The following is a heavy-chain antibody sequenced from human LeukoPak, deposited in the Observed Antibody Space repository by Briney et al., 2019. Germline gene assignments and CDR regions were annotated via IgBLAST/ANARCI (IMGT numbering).Heavy chain of an antibody. CDR3: QTISGYSSSWYSNYFDY. Sequence: GASVKVSCKASGGTFSSYAISWVRQAPGQGLEWMGGIIPIFGTANYAQKFQGRVTITADESTSTAYMELSSLRSEDTAVYYCQTISGYSSSWYSNYFDYWGQGTLVTVSS. CDR2: IIPIFGTA. D-gene: IGHD6-13*01. V-gene: IGHV1-69*13. J-gene: IGHJ4*02. CDR1: GGTFSSYA.